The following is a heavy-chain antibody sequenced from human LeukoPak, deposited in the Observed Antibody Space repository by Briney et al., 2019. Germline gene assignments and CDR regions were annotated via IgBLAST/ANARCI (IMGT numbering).Heavy chain of an antibody. J-gene: IGHJ4*02. CDR2: IYSSGST. CDR1: GGSISGSSYY. D-gene: IGHD4-11*01. CDR3: ARHIDYPAGFDC. Sequence: PSETLSLTCTVSGGSISGSSYYWGWIRQPPGKGLEWTGSIYSSGSTYYNPSLKRVTISVDTSKNQFSLKVRSVTAADTAVYYCARHIDYPAGFDCWGQGTLVSVSS. V-gene: IGHV4-39*01.